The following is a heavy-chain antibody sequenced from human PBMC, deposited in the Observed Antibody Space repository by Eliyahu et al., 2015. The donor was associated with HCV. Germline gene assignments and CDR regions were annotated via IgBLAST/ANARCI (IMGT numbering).Heavy chain of an antibody. V-gene: IGHV1-3*01. Sequence: QVQIVQSGTEVKKPGAPVKISCKTAGYIFGDYAMHWVRRAPGQKFEWVGWINAGKGNARYSEKFRGRIHITSDTSASTVYMELSSLTSEDTAIYYCARVQPAYEDGLYYFAGLDYWGRGTQVIVSA. CDR2: INAGKGNA. CDR1: GYIFGDYA. CDR3: ARVQPAYEDGLYYFAGLDY. J-gene: IGHJ4*02. D-gene: IGHD3-10*01.